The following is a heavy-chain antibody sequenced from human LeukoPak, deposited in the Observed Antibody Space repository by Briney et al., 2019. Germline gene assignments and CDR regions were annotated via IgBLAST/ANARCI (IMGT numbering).Heavy chain of an antibody. J-gene: IGHJ4*02. Sequence: GASVKVSCTASGYTFTSYDINWVRQATGQGLEWMGWMNPNSGNTGYAQKFQGRVTMTRNTSISTAYMELSSLRSEDTAVYYCARHSIAAAGRGLNYWGQGTLVTVSS. D-gene: IGHD6-13*01. V-gene: IGHV1-8*01. CDR3: ARHSIAAAGRGLNY. CDR1: GYTFTSYD. CDR2: MNPNSGNT.